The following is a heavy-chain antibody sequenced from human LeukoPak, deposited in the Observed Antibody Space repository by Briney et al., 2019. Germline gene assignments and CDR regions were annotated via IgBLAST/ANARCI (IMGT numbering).Heavy chain of an antibody. V-gene: IGHV3-7*01. CDR2: IKQDGSEK. J-gene: IGHJ4*02. D-gene: IGHD3-22*01. CDR3: AKGSPQKYYYDSSGYYV. CDR1: GFTFSSYW. Sequence: GGSLRLSCAASGFTFSSYWMSWVRQAPGKGLEWVANIKQDGSEKYYVDSVKGRFTISRDNAKNSLYLQMNSLRAEDTAVYYCAKGSPQKYYYDSSGYYVWGQGTLVTVSS.